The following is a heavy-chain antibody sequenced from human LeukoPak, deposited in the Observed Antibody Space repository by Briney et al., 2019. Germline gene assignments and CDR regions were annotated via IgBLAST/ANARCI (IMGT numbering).Heavy chain of an antibody. D-gene: IGHD5-12*01. Sequence: GGSVKVSFKASGYTLTSYYMHWLRQPPGQGLEWMGINNSSGGSTSYAQKFQGRVTMTRDTSTSTVYMELSSLRSEDTAVYYCARAGYGWGQGTLVTVSS. CDR3: ARAGYG. CDR1: GYTLTSYY. V-gene: IGHV1-46*01. J-gene: IGHJ4*02. CDR2: NNSSGGST.